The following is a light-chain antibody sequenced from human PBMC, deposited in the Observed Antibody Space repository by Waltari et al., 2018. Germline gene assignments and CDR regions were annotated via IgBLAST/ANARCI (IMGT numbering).Light chain of an antibody. Sequence: QSVLTQSPSASGTSGQRVTISCSGSSYNIGRDIVNWYRHLPGTAPKLVIYNNNQRPSGVPDRVSGSKSGTSASLAISGLQSEDEADYYCAAWDDSLNGVVFGGGTKLSVL. CDR1: SYNIGRDI. V-gene: IGLV1-44*01. J-gene: IGLJ2*01. CDR2: NNN. CDR3: AAWDDSLNGVV.